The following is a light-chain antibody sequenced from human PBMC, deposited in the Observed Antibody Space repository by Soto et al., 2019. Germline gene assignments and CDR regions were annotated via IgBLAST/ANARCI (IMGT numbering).Light chain of an antibody. CDR3: SSYSSSRTLV. CDR1: SSDVGGYNY. J-gene: IGLJ2*01. V-gene: IGLV2-14*01. Sequence: QSALTQPASVSGSPGQSITISCTGTSSDVGGYNYVSWYQQHTGQAPKLMIYDVSNRPSGVSNRFSGSKSGNTASLTISGLQAEDEGDYYCSSYSSSRTLVFGGGTQLTVL. CDR2: DVS.